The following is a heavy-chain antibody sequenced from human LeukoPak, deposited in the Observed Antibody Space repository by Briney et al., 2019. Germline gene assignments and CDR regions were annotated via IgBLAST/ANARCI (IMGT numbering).Heavy chain of an antibody. Sequence: ASVTLSCKASGYTFTSYAMNWVRQAPGQGLGWLGWINTNTGNATYAQGFTGRFVFSLDTSVSTAYLQISSLKAEDTAVYYSAGGEDYGYHSSVYGGEGTLVTVSS. CDR2: INTNTGNA. CDR1: GYTFTSYA. CDR3: AGGEDYGYHSSVY. V-gene: IGHV7-4-1*02. J-gene: IGHJ4*02. D-gene: IGHD4-17*01.